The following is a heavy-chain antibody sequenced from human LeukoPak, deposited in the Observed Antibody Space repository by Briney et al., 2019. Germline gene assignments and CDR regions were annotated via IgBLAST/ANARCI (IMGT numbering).Heavy chain of an antibody. D-gene: IGHD4-17*01. V-gene: IGHV3-48*02. CDR2: ISSSSSTI. CDR1: GFTFSSYS. CDR3: ARDNHFLTVSYYYGMDV. J-gene: IGHJ6*02. Sequence: PGGSLRLSCAASGFTFSSYSMNWVRQAPGKGLEWVSYISSSSSTIYYADSVKGRFTISRDNAKNSLYLQMNSLRDEDTAVYYCARDNHFLTVSYYYGMDVWGQGTTVTVSS.